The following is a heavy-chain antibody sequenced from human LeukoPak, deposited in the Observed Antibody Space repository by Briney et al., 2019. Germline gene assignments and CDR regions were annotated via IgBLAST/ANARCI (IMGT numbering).Heavy chain of an antibody. J-gene: IGHJ4*02. D-gene: IGHD2-15*01. Sequence: TGGSLRLSCAASGITFIKYSMTWVRQAPGKGLEWVSAITGSGTFTDYADSVKGRFTISRDNSKNTLYLQMNSLRAEDTAVYYCARDYCSGGSCYPDYWGQGTLVTVSS. V-gene: IGHV3-23*01. CDR3: ARDYCSGGSCYPDY. CDR1: GITFIKYS. CDR2: ITGSGTFT.